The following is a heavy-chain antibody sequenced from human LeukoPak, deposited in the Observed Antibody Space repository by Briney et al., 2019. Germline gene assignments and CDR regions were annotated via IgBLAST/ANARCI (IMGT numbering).Heavy chain of an antibody. D-gene: IGHD3-3*01. Sequence: ASVKVSYKASGYTFTSYGISWVRQAPGQGLEWMGWISAYNGNTNYAQKLQGRVTMTTDTSTRTAYMELRSLRSDDTAVYYCATGWSGYYRWRLDYWGQGTLVTVSS. CDR2: ISAYNGNT. V-gene: IGHV1-18*01. J-gene: IGHJ4*02. CDR3: ATGWSGYYRWRLDY. CDR1: GYTFTSYG.